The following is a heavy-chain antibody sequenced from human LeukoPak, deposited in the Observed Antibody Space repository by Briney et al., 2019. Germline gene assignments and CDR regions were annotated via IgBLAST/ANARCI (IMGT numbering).Heavy chain of an antibody. V-gene: IGHV1-69*05. D-gene: IGHD5-18*01. CDR3: ARSYGYSYGAFDY. J-gene: IGHJ4*01. CDR1: GGTFSSYA. Sequence: SVKVSCKASGGTFSSYAISWVRQAPGQGLEWMGRIIPIFGTANYAQKFQGRVTITTDESTSTAYMELSSLRSEDTAVYYCARSYGYSYGAFDYWGQEPWSPSPQ. CDR2: IIPIFGTA.